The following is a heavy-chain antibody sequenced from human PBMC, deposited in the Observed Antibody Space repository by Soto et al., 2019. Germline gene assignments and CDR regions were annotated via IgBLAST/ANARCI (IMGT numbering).Heavy chain of an antibody. CDR1: GFTFSNYA. CDR2: ISANGITT. Sequence: EVQLLESGGGLVQPGGSLRLSCAASGFTFSNYAMSWVRQAPGTGLECVSSISANGITTYYADSVKGRFTISRDNSKNTVDVQMNTLRTEDTAMYYCAKVMFGELRELNWLDPWGQGTLVTVSS. CDR3: AKVMFGELRELNWLDP. D-gene: IGHD3-10*02. V-gene: IGHV3-23*01. J-gene: IGHJ5*02.